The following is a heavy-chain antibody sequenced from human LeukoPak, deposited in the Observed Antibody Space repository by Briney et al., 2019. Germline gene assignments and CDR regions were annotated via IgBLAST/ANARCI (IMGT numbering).Heavy chain of an antibody. CDR3: ARYYCGADFYYFDY. V-gene: IGHV4-39*07. Sequence: KASETLSLTCTVSGGSISSSSYYWGWIRQPPGKGLEWIGSIYYSGSTYYNPPLKSRVTISVDTSKNQFSLKLTSTTAPHSALYYCARYYCGADFYYFDYWGQGTRVTVSS. D-gene: IGHD2-21*02. CDR1: GGSISSSSYY. CDR2: IYYSGST. J-gene: IGHJ4*02.